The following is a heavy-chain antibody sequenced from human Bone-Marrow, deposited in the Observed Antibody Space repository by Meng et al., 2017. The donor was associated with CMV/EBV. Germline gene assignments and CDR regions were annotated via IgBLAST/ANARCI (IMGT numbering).Heavy chain of an antibody. CDR1: GSISSGCYS. D-gene: IGHD3-22*01. V-gene: IGHV4-30-2*01. CDR2: IYHHGST. J-gene: IGHJ4*02. Sequence: GSISSGCYSWSWIRRPPGKGLEWIGYIYHHGSTYYNPSLKSRVTISVDRSKNQFSLKLSSVTAADTAVYYCASGGAHYDSSGALFDYWGQGTLVTVSS. CDR3: ASGGAHYDSSGALFDY.